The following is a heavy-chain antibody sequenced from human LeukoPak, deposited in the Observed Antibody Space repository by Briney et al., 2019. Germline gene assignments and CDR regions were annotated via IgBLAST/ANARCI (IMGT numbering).Heavy chain of an antibody. V-gene: IGHV4-39*07. CDR2: IYYSGST. J-gene: IGHJ3*02. CDR3: ARAEWSSRAFDI. D-gene: IGHD3-3*01. CDR1: GGSISSSSYY. Sequence: SETLSLTCTVSGGSISSSSYYWGWIRQPPGKGLEWIGSIYYSGSTYYNPSLKSRVTISLDTSKNQFSLKLSSVTAADTAVYYCARAEWSSRAFDIWGQGTMVTVSS.